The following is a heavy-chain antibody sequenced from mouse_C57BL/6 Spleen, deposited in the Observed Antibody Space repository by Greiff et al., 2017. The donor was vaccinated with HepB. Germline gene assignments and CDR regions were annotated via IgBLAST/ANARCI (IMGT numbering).Heavy chain of an antibody. CDR2: ISSGSSTI. CDR3: ARGHYSIYFDY. CDR1: GFTFSDYG. D-gene: IGHD2-5*01. Sequence: EVKVEESGGGLVKPGGSLKLSCAASGFTFSDYGMHWVRQAPEKGLEWVAYISSGSSTIYYADTVKGRFTISRDNAKNTLFLQMTSLRSEDTAMYYCARGHYSIYFDYWGQGTTLTVSS. J-gene: IGHJ2*01. V-gene: IGHV5-17*01.